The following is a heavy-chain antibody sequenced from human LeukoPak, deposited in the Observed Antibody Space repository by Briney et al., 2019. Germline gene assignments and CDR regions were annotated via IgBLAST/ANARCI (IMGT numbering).Heavy chain of an antibody. V-gene: IGHV3-48*01. Sequence: GGSLRLSCAASGFTFSTYSMNWVRQAPGRGLEWVSYISSSSSTIYYADSVKGRFTISRDNAKNSLYLQMNSLRAEDTAVYYCARRNHDFWHPFDSWSQGTLVTVSS. CDR1: GFTFSTYS. CDR2: ISSSSSTI. J-gene: IGHJ4*02. CDR3: ARRNHDFWHPFDS. D-gene: IGHD3-3*01.